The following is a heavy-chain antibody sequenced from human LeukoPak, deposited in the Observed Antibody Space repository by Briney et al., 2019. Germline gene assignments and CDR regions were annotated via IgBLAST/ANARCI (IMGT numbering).Heavy chain of an antibody. CDR3: VKDLRWDHPGFDP. CDR1: GDTFTSNY. D-gene: IGHD1-26*01. Sequence: ASTKVSCTPSGDTFTSNYIHWVRQAPGQGLEWMAIINPGGGSTSYAQRFQDRITVTRDTSTSTAYLELTSLRSEDTAMYYCVKDLRWDHPGFDPWGQGTLVIVSS. CDR2: INPGGGST. J-gene: IGHJ5*02. V-gene: IGHV1-46*01.